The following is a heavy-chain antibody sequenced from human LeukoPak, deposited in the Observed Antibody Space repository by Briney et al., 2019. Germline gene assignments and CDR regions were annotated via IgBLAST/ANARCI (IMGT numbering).Heavy chain of an antibody. Sequence: ASVKVSCKASGYNFTSYGISWVRQAPGQGLEWMGWISAYNGNTNYAQKPQGRVTMTTDTSTSTAYMELRSLRSDDTAVYYCARARASLYYFDYWGQGTLVTVSS. CDR1: GYNFTSYG. V-gene: IGHV1-18*01. CDR2: ISAYNGNT. CDR3: ARARASLYYFDY. D-gene: IGHD2-15*01. J-gene: IGHJ4*02.